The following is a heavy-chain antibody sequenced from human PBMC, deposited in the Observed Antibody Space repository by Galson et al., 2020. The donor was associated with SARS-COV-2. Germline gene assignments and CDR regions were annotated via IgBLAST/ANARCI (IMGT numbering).Heavy chain of an antibody. CDR3: ARYQGRGFDWFDP. CDR1: GFTFSSYW. CDR2: IKQDGSEK. J-gene: IGHJ5*02. V-gene: IGHV3-7*01. Sequence: GESLKISCAASGFTFSSYWMSWVHQAPGKGLEWVANIKQDGSEKYYVDSVKGRFTISRDNAKNSLYLQMNSLRAEDTAVYYCARYQGRGFDWFDPWGQGTLVTVSS. D-gene: IGHD3-10*01.